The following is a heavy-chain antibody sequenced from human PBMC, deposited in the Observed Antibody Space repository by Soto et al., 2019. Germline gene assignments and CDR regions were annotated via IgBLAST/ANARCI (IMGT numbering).Heavy chain of an antibody. CDR2: ISYTGSP. Sequence: SETLSLTCSVSGASISSSYWSWVRLPPGKGLDWIGYISYTGSPNYNPSFKSRVAISVDTSKNQFSLQLNSVTAADTALYYCARLGCSICRWGKVSPEYYYYAMDVWGKGTTVTVSS. V-gene: IGHV4-59*01. CDR1: GASISSSY. J-gene: IGHJ6*04. CDR3: ARLGCSICRWGKVSPEYYYYAMDV. D-gene: IGHD3-16*01.